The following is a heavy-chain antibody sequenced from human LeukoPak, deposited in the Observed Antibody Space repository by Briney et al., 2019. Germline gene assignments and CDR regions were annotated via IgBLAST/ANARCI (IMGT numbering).Heavy chain of an antibody. J-gene: IGHJ6*03. CDR3: AKDVPPLGYYDSSGYEGYYMDV. CDR2: ISGSGGST. CDR1: GFTFSSYA. Sequence: PGGSLRLSCAASGFTFSSYAMSWVRQAPGKGLEWVSAISGSGGSTYYADSVKGRFTISRDNSKNTLYLQMNSLRAEDTAVYYCAKDVPPLGYYDSSGYEGYYMDVWGKGTTVTISS. D-gene: IGHD3-22*01. V-gene: IGHV3-23*01.